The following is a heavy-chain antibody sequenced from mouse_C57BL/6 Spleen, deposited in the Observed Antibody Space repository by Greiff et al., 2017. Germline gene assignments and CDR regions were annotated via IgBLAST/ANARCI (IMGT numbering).Heavy chain of an antibody. J-gene: IGHJ3*01. V-gene: IGHV5-17*01. CDR1: GFTFSDYG. CDR3: ARGGANWAWFAY. CDR2: ISSGSSTI. Sequence: EVQVVESGGGLVKPGGSLKLSCAASGFTFSDYGMHWVRQAPEKGLEWVAYISSGSSTIYYADTVKGRFTISRDNAKNTLFQQMTSLRSEDTAMYYCARGGANWAWFAYWGQGTLVTVSA. D-gene: IGHD4-1*01.